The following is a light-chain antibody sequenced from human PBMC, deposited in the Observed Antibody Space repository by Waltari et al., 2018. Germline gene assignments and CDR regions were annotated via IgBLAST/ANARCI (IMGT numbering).Light chain of an antibody. CDR3: QQYNSYWT. Sequence: DIQMTQSPSTLSASVGDRVTITCRASQSVTKWVAWYQQKPGKAPELLIYEASSLQSGVPSRCSGSGSGTEFTLTISSLQPDDFTTYYCQQYNSYWTFGQGTKVEMK. J-gene: IGKJ1*01. CDR1: QSVTKW. CDR2: EAS. V-gene: IGKV1-5*03.